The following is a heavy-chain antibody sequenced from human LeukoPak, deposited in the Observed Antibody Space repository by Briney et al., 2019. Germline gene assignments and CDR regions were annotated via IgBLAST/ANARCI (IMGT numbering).Heavy chain of an antibody. Sequence: SETLSLTCTVSGGSVSSGGYYWSWIRQHPGKGLEWIGYIYYSGSTYYNPSLKSRVTISVDTSKNQFSLKLSSVTAADTAVYYCARAGVYGPIAWGQGTLVTVSS. CDR2: IYYSGST. CDR3: ARAGVYGPIA. CDR1: GGSVSSGGYY. V-gene: IGHV4-31*03. D-gene: IGHD1-14*01. J-gene: IGHJ5*02.